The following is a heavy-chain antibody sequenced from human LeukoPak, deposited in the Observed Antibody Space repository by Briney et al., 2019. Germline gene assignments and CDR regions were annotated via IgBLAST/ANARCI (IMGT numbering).Heavy chain of an antibody. J-gene: IGHJ4*02. CDR1: GFTFSRYA. CDR3: ARMGSGWIDY. D-gene: IGHD6-19*01. Sequence: GGSLRLSCLASGFTFSRYAMHWVRQAPGKGLEYVSGIGSNGGSTYYAESVKGRFTISRDNAKNSLSLQMNSLRAEDTAIYYCARMGSGWIDYWGQGTLVTVSS. CDR2: IGSNGGST. V-gene: IGHV3-64*04.